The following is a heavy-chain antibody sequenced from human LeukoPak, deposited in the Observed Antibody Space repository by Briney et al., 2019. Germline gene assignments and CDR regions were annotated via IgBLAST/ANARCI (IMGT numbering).Heavy chain of an antibody. CDR1: GGSISGYY. CDR2: IDYSGST. CDR3: ARVLSLDYGGLYFDY. Sequence: SETLSLTCTVSGGSISGYYWSWIRQPPGRGLEWIGYIDYSGSTNYNPSLKSRVTISVDTSKNQLSLKLSSVTAADTAVYYCARVLSLDYGGLYFDYWGQGTLVTVSS. J-gene: IGHJ4*02. D-gene: IGHD4-23*01. V-gene: IGHV4-59*01.